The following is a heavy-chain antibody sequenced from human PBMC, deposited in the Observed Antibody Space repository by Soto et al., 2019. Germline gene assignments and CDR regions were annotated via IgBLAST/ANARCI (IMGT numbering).Heavy chain of an antibody. V-gene: IGHV4-61*01. CDR1: RSSVSSGSYY. Sequence: ETLSLTCTVSRSSVSSGSYYWSWIRQPPGKGLEWIGYIYYSGSTNYNPSLKSRVTISVDTSKNQFSLKLSSVTAADTAVYYCARATVTTQYWGQGTLVTVSS. CDR3: ARATVTTQY. J-gene: IGHJ4*02. D-gene: IGHD4-17*01. CDR2: IYYSGST.